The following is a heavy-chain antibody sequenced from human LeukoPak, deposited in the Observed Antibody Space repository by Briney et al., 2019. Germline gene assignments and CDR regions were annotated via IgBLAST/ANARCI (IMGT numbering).Heavy chain of an antibody. Sequence: SETLSLTCTVSGDSVSSYYWSWIRQPPGKGLEWIGYIYNSGSTNYNPSLKSRVTISVDTSKNQFSLKLSSVTAADTAVYYCARHVKEFGDQSGMAWGQGTLVTVSS. J-gene: IGHJ5*02. V-gene: IGHV4-59*08. CDR1: GDSVSSYY. CDR3: ARHVKEFGDQSGMA. CDR2: IYNSGST. D-gene: IGHD4-17*01.